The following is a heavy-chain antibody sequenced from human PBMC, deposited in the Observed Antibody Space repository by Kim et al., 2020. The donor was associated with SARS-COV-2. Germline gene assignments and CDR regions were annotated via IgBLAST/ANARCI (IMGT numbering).Heavy chain of an antibody. Sequence: SETLSLTCTVSGGSISSGGYYWSWIRQHPGKGLEWIGYIYYSGSTYYNPSLKSRVTISVDTSKNQFSLKPSSVTAADTAVYYCARGLITFGGVIEPWFDPWGQGTLVTVSS. J-gene: IGHJ5*02. CDR3: ARGLITFGGVIEPWFDP. CDR1: GGSISSGGYY. CDR2: IYYSGST. V-gene: IGHV4-31*03. D-gene: IGHD3-16*02.